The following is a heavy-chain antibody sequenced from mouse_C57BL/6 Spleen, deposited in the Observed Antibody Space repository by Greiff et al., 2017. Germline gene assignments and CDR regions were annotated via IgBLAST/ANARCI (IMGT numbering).Heavy chain of an antibody. V-gene: IGHV7-3*01. CDR3: ARSHYGSSAMDY. CDR2: IRNKANGYTT. J-gene: IGHJ4*01. Sequence: DVHLVESGGGLVQPGGSLSLSCAASGFTFTDYYMSWVRQPPGKALEWLGFIRNKANGYTTEYSASVKGRFTISRDNSQSILYLQMNALRAEDSPTYYCARSHYGSSAMDYWGQGTSVTVSS. D-gene: IGHD1-1*01. CDR1: GFTFTDYY.